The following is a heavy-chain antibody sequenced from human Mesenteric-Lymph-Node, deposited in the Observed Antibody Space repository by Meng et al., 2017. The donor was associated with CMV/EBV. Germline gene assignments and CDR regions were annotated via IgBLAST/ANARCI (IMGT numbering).Heavy chain of an antibody. J-gene: IGHJ5*01. Sequence: SCTVSGGSISGDGYYWSWIRQHPGKGLEWIGYVYYSGNAYYNPSLKSRVSISLDTSKNQFSLNLSSVTAADTAVYYCARSPIPAAISYWFDPWGQGTLVTVSS. CDR2: VYYSGNA. CDR1: GGSISGDGYY. V-gene: IGHV4-31*02. CDR3: ARSPIPAAISYWFDP. D-gene: IGHD2-2*01.